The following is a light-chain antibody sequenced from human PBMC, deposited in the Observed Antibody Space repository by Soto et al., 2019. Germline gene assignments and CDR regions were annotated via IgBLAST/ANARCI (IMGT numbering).Light chain of an antibody. J-gene: IGKJ5*01. Sequence: DIQMTQSPSSLSASVGDRVTITCRASQDISNYLNWYQQRPGKAPKLLIYDASNLERGVPSGVSGTRSGTHFTFAFTCLQPEDVATYYCQQPDSLPITSGQGTRLDI. CDR1: QDISNY. V-gene: IGKV1-33*01. CDR2: DAS. CDR3: QQPDSLPIT.